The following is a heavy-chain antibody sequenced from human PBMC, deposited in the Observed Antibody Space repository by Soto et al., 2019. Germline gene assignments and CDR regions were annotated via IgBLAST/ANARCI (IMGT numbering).Heavy chain of an antibody. CDR1: GYTFTSYG. J-gene: IGHJ4*02. Sequence: ASVKVSCKASGYTFTSYGISWVRQAPGQGLEWMGWISAYNGNTNYAQKLQGRVTMTTDTSTSTAYMELRSLRSDDTAVYYCARDVRLDCTNGVRYYPSGFDYWGQGTLVTVSS. V-gene: IGHV1-18*01. D-gene: IGHD2-8*01. CDR3: ARDVRLDCTNGVRYYPSGFDY. CDR2: ISAYNGNT.